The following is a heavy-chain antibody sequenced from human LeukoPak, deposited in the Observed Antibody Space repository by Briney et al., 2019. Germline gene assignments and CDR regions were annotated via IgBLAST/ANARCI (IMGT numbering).Heavy chain of an antibody. Sequence: QPGGSLRLSCAASGFTFSSYWMSWVRQAPGKGLEWVAVISYDGSNKYYADSVKGRFTISRDNSKNTLYLQMNSLRAEDTAVYYCAKDCGSGGDYWGQGTLVTVSS. D-gene: IGHD1-14*01. J-gene: IGHJ4*02. V-gene: IGHV3-30*18. CDR3: AKDCGSGGDY. CDR2: ISYDGSNK. CDR1: GFTFSSYW.